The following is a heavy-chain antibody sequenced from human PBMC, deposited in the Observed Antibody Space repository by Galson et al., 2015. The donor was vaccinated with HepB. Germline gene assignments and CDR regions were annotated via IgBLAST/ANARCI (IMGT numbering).Heavy chain of an antibody. CDR3: AKDNPVLSS. CDR2: PQHDESRV. J-gene: IGHJ4*02. Sequence: SLRLSCAVSGFRFSDSGMHWVRQSPGKGLEWLSFPQHDESRVFYGDSVKGRFTISRDISKNMLFLQMNSLTTEDSGVYYCAKDNPVLSSWGQGTLVTVSS. CDR1: GFRFSDSG. V-gene: IGHV3-30*02.